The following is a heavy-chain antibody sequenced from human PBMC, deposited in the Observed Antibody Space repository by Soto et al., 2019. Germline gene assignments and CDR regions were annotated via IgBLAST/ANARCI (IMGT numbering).Heavy chain of an antibody. CDR2: ISSSSSYI. J-gene: IGHJ4*02. V-gene: IGHV3-21*01. D-gene: IGHD4-17*01. Sequence: PGGSLRLSCAASGFTFSSYSMNWVRQAPGKGLEWVSSISSSSSYIYYADSVKGRFTISRDNAKNSLYLQMNSLRAEDTAVYYCARFLYGDDWYFDYWGQGTLVTVSS. CDR3: ARFLYGDDWYFDY. CDR1: GFTFSSYS.